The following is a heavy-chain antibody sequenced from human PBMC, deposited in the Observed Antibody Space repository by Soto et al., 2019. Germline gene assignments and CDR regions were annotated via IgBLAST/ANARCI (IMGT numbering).Heavy chain of an antibody. D-gene: IGHD3-10*01. J-gene: IGHJ4*02. CDR3: ARDKGDGSGSYYGY. CDR2: ISAYNGNT. CDR1: GYTFTSYG. V-gene: IGHV1-18*01. Sequence: QVQLVQSGAEVKKPGASVKVSCKASGYTFTSYGISWVRQAPGQGLEWMGWISAYNGNTNYAQKLQGRVTMTTDTPTSTAYMELRSRRSAETAVYYCARDKGDGSGSYYGYWGKGTLFTVSS.